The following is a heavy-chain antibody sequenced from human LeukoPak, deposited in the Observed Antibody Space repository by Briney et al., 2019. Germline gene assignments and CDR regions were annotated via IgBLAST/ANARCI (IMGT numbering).Heavy chain of an antibody. V-gene: IGHV1-18*01. Sequence: ASVKVSCKASGYTFTSYGISWVRQAPGQGLEWMGWISAYNGNTNYAQKLQGRVTMTTDTSTSTAYMELRSLRAEDTALYYCAKTVGSGSYYMEPGRQYYFDYWGQGTLVTVSS. CDR3: AKTVGSGSYYMEPGRQYYFDY. J-gene: IGHJ4*02. D-gene: IGHD3-10*01. CDR1: GYTFTSYG. CDR2: ISAYNGNT.